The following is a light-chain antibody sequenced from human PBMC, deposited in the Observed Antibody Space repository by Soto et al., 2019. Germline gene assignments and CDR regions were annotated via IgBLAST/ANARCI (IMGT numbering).Light chain of an antibody. CDR3: QQYSSVPV. V-gene: IGKV1-27*01. CDR1: QGIRNF. Sequence: DIQMTQSPTSLSASVGDRVTITCRASQGIRNFVAWYQQKPGKAPKLLIYAASTLQSGVPSRFSGSGSGTVFTLTINSLHPEDVATYSCQQYSSVPVFGPGTKVEIK. J-gene: IGKJ3*01. CDR2: AAS.